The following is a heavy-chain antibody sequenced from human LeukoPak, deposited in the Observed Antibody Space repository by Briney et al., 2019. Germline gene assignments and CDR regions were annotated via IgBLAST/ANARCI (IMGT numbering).Heavy chain of an antibody. CDR3: ARDNSVRDEAWWFNP. Sequence: ASVKVSCKASGYTFTSYAITWVRQAPGQGLEWMGWISSYNGNTNYAQKLQGRVTMTTETSTSTAYMELRSLRSDDTAVYYCARDNSVRDEAWWFNPWGQGTLVTVSS. CDR2: ISSYNGNT. J-gene: IGHJ5*02. CDR1: GYTFTSYA. V-gene: IGHV1-18*01. D-gene: IGHD5-24*01.